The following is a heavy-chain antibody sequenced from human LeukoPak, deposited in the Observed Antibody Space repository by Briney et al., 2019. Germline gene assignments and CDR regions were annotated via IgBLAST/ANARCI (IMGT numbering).Heavy chain of an antibody. V-gene: IGHV1-69*06. J-gene: IGHJ3*02. CDR2: IIPIFGTA. CDR1: GGTFSSYA. CDR3: GSNLAFDI. Sequence: ASVKVSCKASGGTFSSYAISWVRPAPGQGLEWMGGIIPIFGTANYAQKFQGRVTIISDKSTSTAYMELSSLRSEETAVYYCGSNLAFDIWGQGTMVTVSS. D-gene: IGHD1-20*01.